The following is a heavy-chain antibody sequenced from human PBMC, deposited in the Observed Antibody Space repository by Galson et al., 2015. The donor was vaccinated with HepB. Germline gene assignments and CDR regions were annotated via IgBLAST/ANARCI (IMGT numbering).Heavy chain of an antibody. CDR3: ARGETRSSWYSFYYYGMDV. CDR2: INPSGGST. Sequence: SVKVSCKASGYTFTSYHMHWVRQAPGQGLEWMGIINPSGGSTSYAQKFQGRVTMTRDTSTSTVYMELSSLRSEDTAVYYCARGETRSSWYSFYYYGMDVWGQGTTVTVSS. CDR1: GYTFTSYH. J-gene: IGHJ6*02. V-gene: IGHV1-46*01. D-gene: IGHD6-13*01.